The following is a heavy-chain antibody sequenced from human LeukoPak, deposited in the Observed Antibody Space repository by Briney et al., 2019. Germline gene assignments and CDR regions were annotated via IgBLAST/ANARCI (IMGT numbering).Heavy chain of an antibody. V-gene: IGHV4-38-2*02. J-gene: IGHJ4*02. CDR2: IYHSGRS. Sequence: PSETLSLTCTVSGYSISSGYYWGWMRQPPGKGLEWIGTIYHSGRSHYNPSLKSRVTISVDPSKTHFSLKLSSVTAADTAVYYWARTPRQRYCISTSCPTSLDYWGQGTLVTVSS. CDR1: GYSISSGYY. CDR3: ARTPRQRYCISTSCPTSLDY. D-gene: IGHD2-2*01.